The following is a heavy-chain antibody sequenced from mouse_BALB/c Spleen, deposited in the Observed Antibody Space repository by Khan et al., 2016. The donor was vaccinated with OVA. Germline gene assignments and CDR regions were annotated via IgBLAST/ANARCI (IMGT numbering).Heavy chain of an antibody. CDR2: INTATGEP. D-gene: IGHD2-4*01. Sequence: QIQLVQSGPELKKPGETVKISCKASGYTLTDYSMYWVKQAPGKGLKWMGKINTATGEPTYEDDFKGRFAFSLEPSANTAYLQINNLKNADTAIYSCARGGVGLSYSYGGEGTLVAASA. V-gene: IGHV9-2-1*01. J-gene: IGHJ3*01. CDR3: ARGGVGLSYSY. CDR1: GYTLTDYS.